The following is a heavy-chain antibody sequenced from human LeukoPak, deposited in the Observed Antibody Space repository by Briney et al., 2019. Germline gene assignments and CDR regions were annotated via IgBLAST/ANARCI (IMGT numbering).Heavy chain of an antibody. CDR2: IYYSGST. V-gene: IGHV4-59*01. CDR1: GGSISSYY. CDR3: ARGAWFDP. Sequence: SETLSLTCTVSGGSISSYYWSWIRQPPGKGLEWIGYIYYSGSTNYNPSLKSRVTISVDTSKNQFSLKLSSVNAADTAVYYCARGAWFDPWGQGTLVTVSS. J-gene: IGHJ5*02.